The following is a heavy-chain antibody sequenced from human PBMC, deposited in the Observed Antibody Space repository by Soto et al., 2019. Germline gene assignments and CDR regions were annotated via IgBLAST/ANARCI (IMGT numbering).Heavy chain of an antibody. CDR1: GFTVSSNY. D-gene: IGHD3-9*01. CDR2: IYSGGST. CDR3: ARVEVLRDFDWLLRNWYFDL. Sequence: EVQLVESGGGLVQPGGSLRLSCAASGFTVSSNYMSWVRQAPGKGLEWVSVIYSGGSTYYADSVKGRFTISRHNSKNTLYLQMNSLRAEDTAVYYCARVEVLRDFDWLLRNWYFDLWGRGTLVTVSS. J-gene: IGHJ2*01. V-gene: IGHV3-53*04.